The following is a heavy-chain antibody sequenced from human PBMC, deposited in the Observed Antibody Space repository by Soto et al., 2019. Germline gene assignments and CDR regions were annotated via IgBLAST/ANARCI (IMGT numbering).Heavy chain of an antibody. CDR1: GYNFIGYW. D-gene: IGHD2-21*02. CDR2: IYPGDSDS. Sequence: GETLKISCKASGYNFIGYWIGWVRQMPGKGLEWMGIIYPGDSDSRYSPSFQGQVTISADKSISTVYLQWRSLKASDTAMYYCARQKGNCEHGLDVCGQGTTVTVS. V-gene: IGHV5-51*01. CDR3: ARQKGNCEHGLDV. J-gene: IGHJ6*02.